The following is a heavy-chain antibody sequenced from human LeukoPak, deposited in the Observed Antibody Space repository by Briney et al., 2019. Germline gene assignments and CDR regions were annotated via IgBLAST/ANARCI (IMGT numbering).Heavy chain of an antibody. Sequence: GGSLRLSCAASGFTVSSNYMSWVRQAPGKGLEWVSVIYSGGSTYYADSVKGRFTISRDNSKNTLYLQMNSLRAEDTAVYYCAREGRWYYYDSSGYYDYWGQGTLVTVSS. CDR3: AREGRWYYYDSSGYYDY. J-gene: IGHJ4*02. CDR2: IYSGGST. CDR1: GFTVSSNY. V-gene: IGHV3-53*01. D-gene: IGHD3-22*01.